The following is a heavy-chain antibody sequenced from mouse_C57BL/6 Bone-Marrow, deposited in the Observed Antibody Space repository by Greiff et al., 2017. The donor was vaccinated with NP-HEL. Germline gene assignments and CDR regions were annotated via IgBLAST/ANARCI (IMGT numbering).Heavy chain of an antibody. V-gene: IGHV1-47*01. CDR1: GYTFTTYP. CDR3: ARGPLITTVVATRDWYFDV. J-gene: IGHJ1*03. D-gene: IGHD1-1*01. Sequence: QVQLQQSGAELVKPGASVKMSCKASGYTFTTYPIEWMKQNHGKSLEWIGNFHPYNDDTKYNEKFKGKATLTVEKSSSTVYLELSRLTSDDSAVYYCARGPLITTVVATRDWYFDVWGTGTTVTVSS. CDR2: FHPYNDDT.